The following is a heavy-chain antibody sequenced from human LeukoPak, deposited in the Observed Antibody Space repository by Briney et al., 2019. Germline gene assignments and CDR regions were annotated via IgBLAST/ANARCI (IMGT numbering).Heavy chain of an antibody. J-gene: IGHJ6*02. CDR3: ARGFGYSYGYPNYYYYGMDV. CDR2: INHSGST. Sequence: SETLSLTCAVYGGSFSGYYWSWIRQPPGPGVEWIGEINHSGSTNYNPSLKSRVTISVDTSKNQFSLKLSPVTAADTAVYYCARGFGYSYGYPNYYYYGMDVWGQGTTVTVSS. D-gene: IGHD5-18*01. V-gene: IGHV4-34*01. CDR1: GGSFSGYY.